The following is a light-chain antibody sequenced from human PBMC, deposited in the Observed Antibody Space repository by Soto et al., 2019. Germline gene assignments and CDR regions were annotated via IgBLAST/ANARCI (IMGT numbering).Light chain of an antibody. Sequence: EIVMTQSPATLSVSPGERATLHCRASQSVSSNLGWYQHKPGQAPRLLIYGTSTRAGGVPARFSGGGSGTEFTLTITSLQSEDFAVYYCQQYNNWPLTFGQGTRLEIK. J-gene: IGKJ5*01. CDR2: GTS. CDR3: QQYNNWPLT. CDR1: QSVSSN. V-gene: IGKV3-15*01.